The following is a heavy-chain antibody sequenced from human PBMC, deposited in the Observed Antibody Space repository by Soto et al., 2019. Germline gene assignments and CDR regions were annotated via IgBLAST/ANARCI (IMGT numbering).Heavy chain of an antibody. V-gene: IGHV1-18*01. D-gene: IGHD3-3*01. J-gene: IGHJ5*02. CDR2: ISAYNGQT. CDR1: GYPFDTYG. CDR3: ARDPQEFWNSYFLDP. Sequence: GASVKVSCKASGYPFDTYGINWVRQAPGQRPEWMGWISAYNGQTDYAQNFQGRVTMATDTSTNTAYTELRNLRSDDTAVYYCARDPQEFWNSYFLDPWGPGTLVTVYS.